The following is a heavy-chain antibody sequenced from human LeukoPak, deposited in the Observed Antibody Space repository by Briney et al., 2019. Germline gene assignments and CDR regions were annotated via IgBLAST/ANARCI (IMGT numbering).Heavy chain of an antibody. J-gene: IGHJ2*01. D-gene: IGHD3-16*01. CDR1: GYSFTSYW. CDR2: ISAYNGNT. Sequence: GESLKISCKGSGYSFTSYWIGWVRQMPGKGLEWMGWISAYNGNTNYAQKLQGRVTMTTDTSTSTAYMELRSLRSDDTAAYYCARGSGGSYWYFDLWGRGTLVTVSS. CDR3: ARGSGGSYWYFDL. V-gene: IGHV1-18*04.